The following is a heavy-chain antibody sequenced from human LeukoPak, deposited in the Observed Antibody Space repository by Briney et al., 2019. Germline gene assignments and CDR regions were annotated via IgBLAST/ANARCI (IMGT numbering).Heavy chain of an antibody. CDR1: GFTFSSYA. D-gene: IGHD1-7*01. V-gene: IGHV3-21*01. Sequence: GGSLRLSCVGTGFTFSSYAMTWVRQTPEKGLEWVSAISGRSSSRYFADSVRGRFTISGDNSNNTLHLQMNSLRAEDTAVYYCARGPTLTGTTYFDYWGQGTLVTVSS. CDR2: ISGRSSSR. J-gene: IGHJ4*02. CDR3: ARGPTLTGTTYFDY.